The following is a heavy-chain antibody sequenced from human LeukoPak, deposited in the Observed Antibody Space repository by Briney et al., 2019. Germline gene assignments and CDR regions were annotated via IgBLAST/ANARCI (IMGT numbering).Heavy chain of an antibody. D-gene: IGHD5-18*01. CDR2: TYYRSKWYN. Sequence: SQTLSLTCAISGDSVSSNSAAWNWIRQSPSRGLEWLGRTYYRSKWYNDYAVAVKSRITINPDTSKNQFSLQLTSVPPDDPALYYCARSGAMVNRYFDYWGQATLVTVSS. CDR3: ARSGAMVNRYFDY. CDR1: GDSVSSNSAA. V-gene: IGHV6-1*01. J-gene: IGHJ4*02.